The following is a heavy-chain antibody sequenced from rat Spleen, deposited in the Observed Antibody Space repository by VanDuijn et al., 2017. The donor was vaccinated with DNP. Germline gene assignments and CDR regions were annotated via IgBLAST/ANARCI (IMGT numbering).Heavy chain of an antibody. V-gene: IGHV5-20*01. CDR1: GFTFSDYA. Sequence: EVQLVESGGGLVQPGRSMKLSCAASGFTFSDYAMAWVLQAPTKGLEWVASIHYDRGRTYYRDSVKGRFPISRDNAKSTLYLQMESLRAEDTATYYCAKDFWGDAWGQGTSVTVSS. CDR2: IHYDRGRT. D-gene: IGHD5-1*01. J-gene: IGHJ4*01. CDR3: AKDFWGDA.